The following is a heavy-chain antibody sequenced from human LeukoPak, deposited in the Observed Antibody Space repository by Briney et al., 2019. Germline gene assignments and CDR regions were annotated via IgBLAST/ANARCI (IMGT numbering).Heavy chain of an antibody. Sequence: SETLSLTCTVSDYSISSGYYWGWIRQPPGKGLEWIGSIYHSGSTYYNPSLKSRVTISVGTSKNQFPLKLSSVTAADTAVYYCATDPPRAMGSYFFAFDIWGQGTMVTVSS. CDR2: IYHSGST. J-gene: IGHJ3*02. V-gene: IGHV4-38-2*02. CDR1: DYSISSGYY. CDR3: ATDPPRAMGSYFFAFDI. D-gene: IGHD1-26*01.